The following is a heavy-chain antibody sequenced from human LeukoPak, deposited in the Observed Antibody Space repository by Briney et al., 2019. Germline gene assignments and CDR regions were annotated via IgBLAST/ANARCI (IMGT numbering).Heavy chain of an antibody. V-gene: IGHV1-69*06. CDR1: GGTFSSYA. Sequence: GASVKVCCKASGGTFSSYAISWVRQAPGQGLEWMGGIIPIFGTANYAQKFQGRVTITADKSTSTAYMELSSLRSEDTAVYYCARDPRGLYYFDYWGQGTLVTVSS. CDR3: ARDPRGLYYFDY. D-gene: IGHD3-22*01. J-gene: IGHJ4*02. CDR2: IIPIFGTA.